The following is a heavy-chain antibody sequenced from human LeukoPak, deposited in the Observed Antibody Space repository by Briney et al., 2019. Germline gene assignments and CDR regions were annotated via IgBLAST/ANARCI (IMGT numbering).Heavy chain of an antibody. V-gene: IGHV3-23*01. D-gene: IGHD1/OR15-1a*01. CDR1: GFTFSNYA. CDR2: VSGSGGST. J-gene: IGHJ5*02. Sequence: GGSLRLSCAASGFTFSNYAMSWVRQAPGKGLEWVSAVSGSGGSTYYADSVKGRFTISRDSSKNTLYLQMNSLRAEDTAVYYCAREWPNTYWFDPWGQGTLVTVSS. CDR3: AREWPNTYWFDP.